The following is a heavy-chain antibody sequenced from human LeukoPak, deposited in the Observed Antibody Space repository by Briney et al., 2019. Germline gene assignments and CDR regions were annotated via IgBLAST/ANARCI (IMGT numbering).Heavy chain of an antibody. J-gene: IGHJ4*02. CDR2: IYSDGGGGTT. CDR3: ARGYSYGPEFDY. V-gene: IGHV3-53*01. Sequence: GGSLRLSCAASGLTVSSNYMSWVRQAPGEGLEWVSVIYSDGGGGTTYYADSVKGRFTISRDKSKNTLYLQMNSLRAEDTAVYYCARGYSYGPEFDYWGQGTLVTVSS. CDR1: GLTVSSNY. D-gene: IGHD5-18*01.